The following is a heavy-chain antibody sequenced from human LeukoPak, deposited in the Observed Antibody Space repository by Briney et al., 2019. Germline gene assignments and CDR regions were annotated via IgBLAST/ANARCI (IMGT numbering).Heavy chain of an antibody. V-gene: IGHV3-21*01. CDR2: ISSSSSYI. CDR3: ARDVLLWFGEEAPYYFDY. J-gene: IGHJ4*02. CDR1: GFTFSSYS. D-gene: IGHD3-10*01. Sequence: GSLRLSCAASGFTFSSYSMNWVRQTPGKGLEWVSSISSSSSYIYYADSVKGRFTISRDNAKNSLYLQMNSLRAEDTAVYYCARDVLLWFGEEAPYYFDYWGQGTLVTVSS.